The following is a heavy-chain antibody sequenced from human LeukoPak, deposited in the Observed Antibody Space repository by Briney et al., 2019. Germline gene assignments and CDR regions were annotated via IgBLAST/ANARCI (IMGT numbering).Heavy chain of an antibody. D-gene: IGHD6-19*01. CDR3: ARGVPSGVDYFDY. Sequence: GESLRLSCAASGFTFSSYWMSWVRQAPGKGLEWVANIKQDGSEKYYVDSVKGRFTISRDNAENSLFLQMSSLRAEDTAVYFCARGVPSGVDYFDYWGQGTLVTVSS. V-gene: IGHV3-7*01. J-gene: IGHJ4*02. CDR1: GFTFSSYW. CDR2: IKQDGSEK.